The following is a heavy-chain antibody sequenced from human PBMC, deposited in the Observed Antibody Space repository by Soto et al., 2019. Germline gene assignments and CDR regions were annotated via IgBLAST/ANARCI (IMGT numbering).Heavy chain of an antibody. Sequence: SVKVSCKASGGTFSSYAISWVRQAPGQGLEWMGGIIPIFGTANYAQKFQGRVTITADESTSTAYMELSSLRSEDTAVYYCARAGTVTTFGLNWFDPWGQGTLVTVSS. CDR2: IIPIFGTA. J-gene: IGHJ5*02. D-gene: IGHD4-4*01. V-gene: IGHV1-69*13. CDR1: GGTFSSYA. CDR3: ARAGTVTTFGLNWFDP.